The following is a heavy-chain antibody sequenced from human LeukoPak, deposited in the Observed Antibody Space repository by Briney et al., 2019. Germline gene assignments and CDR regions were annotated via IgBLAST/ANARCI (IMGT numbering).Heavy chain of an antibody. Sequence: PGGSLRLSCAASGFTFSNYAMSWVRQAPGKGLEWVSVIYSGGSTYYADSVKGRFTISRDNSKNTLYLQMNSLRAEDTAVYYCARDNYYGIDVWGQGTTVTVSS. CDR2: IYSGGST. CDR1: GFTFSNYA. V-gene: IGHV3-53*01. CDR3: ARDNYYGIDV. J-gene: IGHJ6*02.